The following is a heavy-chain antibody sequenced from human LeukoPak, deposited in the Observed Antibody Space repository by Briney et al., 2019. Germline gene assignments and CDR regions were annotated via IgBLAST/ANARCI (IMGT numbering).Heavy chain of an antibody. CDR2: MKPKSGET. D-gene: IGHD4-23*01. V-gene: IGHV1-8*01. CDR3: ARDYGGNSGWFDP. CDR1: GYSLTNYD. J-gene: IGHJ5*02. Sequence: ASVKVSCKASGYSLTNYDINWVRQATGQGLEWMGWMKPKSGETGYAQKFQGRAIMTRGTSTNTAYMELRSLTSEDTAVYYCARDYGGNSGWFDPWGQGTVVTVSS.